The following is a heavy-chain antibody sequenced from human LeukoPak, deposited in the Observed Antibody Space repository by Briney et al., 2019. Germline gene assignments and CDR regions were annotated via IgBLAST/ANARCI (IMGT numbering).Heavy chain of an antibody. J-gene: IGHJ4*02. D-gene: IGHD1-26*01. CDR3: ARAPTSYYYFDY. V-gene: IGHV3-33*01. CDR2: IWYDGSNK. CDR1: GFTFSSYG. Sequence: PGESLRLSCAASGFTFSSYGMHWVRQAPGKGLEWVAVIWYDGSNKCYADSVKGRFTISRDNSKNTLYLQMNSLRAEDTAVYYCARAPTSYYYFDYWGQGTLVTVSS.